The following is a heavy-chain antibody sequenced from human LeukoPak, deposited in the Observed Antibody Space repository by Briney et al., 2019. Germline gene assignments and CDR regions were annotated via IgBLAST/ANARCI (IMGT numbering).Heavy chain of an antibody. CDR3: ARELYSSSSGRWFDP. V-gene: IGHV4-59*12. CDR1: GGSISSYY. CDR2: IYYSGST. D-gene: IGHD6-6*01. Sequence: SETLSLTCTVSGGSISSYYWSWIRQPPGKGLEWIGYIYYSGSTYYNPSLKSRVTISVDTSKNQFSLKLSSVTAADTAVYYCARELYSSSSGRWFDPWGQGTLVTVSS. J-gene: IGHJ5*02.